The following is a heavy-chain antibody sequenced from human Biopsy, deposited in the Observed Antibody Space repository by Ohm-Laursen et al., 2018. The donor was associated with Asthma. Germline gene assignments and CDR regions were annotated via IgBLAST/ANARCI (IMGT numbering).Heavy chain of an antibody. CDR1: GFSFSNFA. CDR2: ISKDASTQ. D-gene: IGHD1-1*01. CDR3: VRDGTDDAFDI. J-gene: IGHJ3*02. V-gene: IGHV3-30*01. Sequence: SLRLSCAASGFSFSNFAIHWVRQAPGKGLEWVGVISKDASTQDYADSVKGRFTTARDNSKNTLDLQMNSLREEDTAVHYCVRDGTDDAFDIWGQGTVVSVSS.